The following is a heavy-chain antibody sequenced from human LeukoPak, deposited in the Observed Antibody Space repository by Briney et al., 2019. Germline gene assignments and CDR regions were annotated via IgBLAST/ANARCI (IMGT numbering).Heavy chain of an antibody. V-gene: IGHV4-59*08. CDR1: GGSISSYY. CDR2: IYYSGST. CDR3: ARQYDSSGYYYFDY. Sequence: PSETLSLTCTVSGGSISSYYWNWIRQPPGKGLEWIGYIYYSGSTNYNPSLKSRVTISVDTSKNQFSLKLSSVTAADTAVYYCARQYDSSGYYYFDYWGQGTLVTVSS. J-gene: IGHJ4*02. D-gene: IGHD3-22*01.